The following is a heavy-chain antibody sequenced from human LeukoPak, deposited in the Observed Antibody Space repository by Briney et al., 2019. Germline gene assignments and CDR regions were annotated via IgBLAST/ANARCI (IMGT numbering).Heavy chain of an antibody. V-gene: IGHV3-21*01. J-gene: IGHJ5*02. CDR2: ISDGSTYI. Sequence: PGGSLRLSCSASGFAFSAYAMDWVRQAPGKGLEWVSSISDGSTYIFYGDSVKGRFTVSRDDADNSLYLQMINLRAEDTAVYYCARTRDSSGCFDRWGQGTLVTVSS. D-gene: IGHD6-19*01. CDR1: GFAFSAYA. CDR3: ARTRDSSGCFDR.